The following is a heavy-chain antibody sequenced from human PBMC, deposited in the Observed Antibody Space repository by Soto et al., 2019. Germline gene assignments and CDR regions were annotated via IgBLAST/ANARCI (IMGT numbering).Heavy chain of an antibody. CDR2: ISYDGSNK. CDR1: GFTFSSYA. Sequence: PGGSLRLSCAASGFTFSSYAMHWVRQAPGKGLEWVAVISYDGSNKYYADSVKGRFTISRDNSKNTLYLQMNSLRAEDTAVYYCARDGGIAAAGLFYGMDVWGQGTTVTVSS. V-gene: IGHV3-30-3*01. D-gene: IGHD6-13*01. J-gene: IGHJ6*02. CDR3: ARDGGIAAAGLFYGMDV.